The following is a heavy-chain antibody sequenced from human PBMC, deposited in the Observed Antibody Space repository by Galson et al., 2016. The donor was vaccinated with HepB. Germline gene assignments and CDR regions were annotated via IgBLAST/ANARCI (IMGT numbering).Heavy chain of an antibody. Sequence: SLRLSCAASGFTFSSYTMNWVRQAPGKGLEWVAGTSYSGNNKYYIDSVKGRFTISRDDSKNSVYLQMNGLRGDDTAVYYCARDVVRGGNLAFALDEWGQGTPVTVSS. CDR3: ARDVVRGGNLAFALDE. J-gene: IGHJ6*02. D-gene: IGHD4-23*01. CDR1: GFTFSSYT. V-gene: IGHV3-30*03. CDR2: TSYSGNNK.